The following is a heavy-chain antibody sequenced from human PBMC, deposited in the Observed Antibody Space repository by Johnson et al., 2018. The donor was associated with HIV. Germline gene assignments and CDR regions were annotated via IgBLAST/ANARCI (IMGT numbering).Heavy chain of an antibody. V-gene: IGHV3-30*04. CDR2: IGFDGTNK. CDR1: GFIFSSYA. CDR3: ARDSGAPGNDAFDI. J-gene: IGHJ3*02. D-gene: IGHD1-26*01. Sequence: QVQLVESGGGVVQPGRSLRLSCAASGFIFSSYAIHWVRQAPGKGLQWVAVIGFDGTNKYYADSPKGRFTISRDNSKNTLYLQMNSLRPEDTALYFCARDSGAPGNDAFDIWGQGTMVTISS.